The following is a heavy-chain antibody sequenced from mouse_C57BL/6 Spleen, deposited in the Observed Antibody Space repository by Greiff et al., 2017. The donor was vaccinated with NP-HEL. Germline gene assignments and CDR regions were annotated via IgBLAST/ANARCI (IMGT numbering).Heavy chain of an antibody. J-gene: IGHJ4*01. CDR1: GYTFTSYW. CDR3: ARIYYDYDGAMDY. Sequence: VQLQQPGAELVRPGSSVKLSCKASGYTFTSYWMDWVKQRPGQGLEWIGNIYPSDSETHYNQKFKDKATLTVDKSSSTAYMQLSSLTSEDSAVYYCARIYYDYDGAMDYWGQGTSVTVSS. V-gene: IGHV1-61*01. D-gene: IGHD2-4*01. CDR2: IYPSDSET.